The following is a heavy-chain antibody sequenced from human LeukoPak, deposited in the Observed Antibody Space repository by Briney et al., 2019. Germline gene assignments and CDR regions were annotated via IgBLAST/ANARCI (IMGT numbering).Heavy chain of an antibody. J-gene: IGHJ6*03. V-gene: IGHV1-46*01. CDR3: ARVPRRGYDPHYYYYYMDV. CDR2: INPSGGST. Sequence: ASVTVSCKASGYTFTSYYMHWVRQAPGQGLEWMGIINPSGGSTSYAQKFQGRVTMTRNTSISTAYMELSSLRSEDTAVYYCARVPRRGYDPHYYYYYMDVWGKGTTVTISS. D-gene: IGHD5-12*01. CDR1: GYTFTSYY.